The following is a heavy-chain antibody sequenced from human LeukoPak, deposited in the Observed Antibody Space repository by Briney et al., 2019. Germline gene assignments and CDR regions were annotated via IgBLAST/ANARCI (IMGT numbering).Heavy chain of an antibody. J-gene: IGHJ4*02. Sequence: TSETLSLTCTVSGGSISSGDYYWSWIRQPPGKGLEWIGYIYYSGSTYYNPSLKSRVTISVDTSKNQFSLKLSSVTAADTAVYYCASSPYSGYDYYFDYWGQGTLVTVSS. D-gene: IGHD5-12*01. CDR2: IYYSGST. V-gene: IGHV4-30-4*01. CDR3: ASSPYSGYDYYFDY. CDR1: GGSISSGDYY.